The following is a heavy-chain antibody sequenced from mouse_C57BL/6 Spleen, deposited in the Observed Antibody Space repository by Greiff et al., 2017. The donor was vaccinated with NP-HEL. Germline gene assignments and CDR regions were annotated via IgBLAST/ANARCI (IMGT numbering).Heavy chain of an antibody. CDR1: GYTFTSYW. CDR2: IDPSDSYT. CDR3: ARGSSRGFAY. V-gene: IGHV1-69*01. Sequence: QVQLQQPGAELVMPGASVKLSCKASGYTFTSYWMHWVKQRPGQGLEWIGEIDPSDSYTNYNQKFQGKSTLTVDKSSSTAYMQLSSLTSEDSAVYYCARGSSRGFAYWGQGTLVTVSA. D-gene: IGHD3-1*01. J-gene: IGHJ3*01.